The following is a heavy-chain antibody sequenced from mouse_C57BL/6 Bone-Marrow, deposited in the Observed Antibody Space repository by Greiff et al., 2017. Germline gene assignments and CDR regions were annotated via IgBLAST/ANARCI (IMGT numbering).Heavy chain of an antibody. J-gene: IGHJ2*01. V-gene: IGHV1-15*01. CDR3: ARDWDYFDY. Sequence: QVQLQQSGAELVRPGASVTLSCKASGYTFTDYEMHWVKQTPVHGLEWIGAIDPETGGTAYNQKFKGKATLTADKSSSTAYMQLSSLTSEDSAVYFCARDWDYFDYWGQGTTLTVSS. CDR2: IDPETGGT. CDR1: GYTFTDYE. D-gene: IGHD4-1*01.